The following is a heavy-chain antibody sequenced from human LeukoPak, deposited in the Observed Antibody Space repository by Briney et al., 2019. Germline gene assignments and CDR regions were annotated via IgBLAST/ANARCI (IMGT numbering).Heavy chain of an antibody. CDR3: ARAFPYCSGGSCYSYYFDY. V-gene: IGHV4-34*01. D-gene: IGHD2-15*01. Sequence: SETLSLTCAVYGGSFSGCYWSWIRQPPGKGLEWIGEISHSGSTNYNPSLKSRVTISVDTSKNQFSLKLSSVTAADTAVYYCARAFPYCSGGSCYSYYFDYWGQGTLVTVSS. CDR2: ISHSGST. CDR1: GGSFSGCY. J-gene: IGHJ4*02.